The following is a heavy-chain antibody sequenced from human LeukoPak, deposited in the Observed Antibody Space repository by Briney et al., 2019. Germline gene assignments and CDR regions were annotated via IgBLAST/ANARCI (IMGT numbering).Heavy chain of an antibody. J-gene: IGHJ3*02. CDR2: IHSSGST. D-gene: IGHD1-14*01. V-gene: IGHV4-4*07. CDR1: GGSMSNYY. Sequence: SETLSLTCTVSGGSMSNYYWTWIRQPAGKGLEWIGRIHSSGSTNYSPSLKSRLTMSVDTSQNQVSLKLSSVTAADTAVYYCARRSGQSAFDIWGQGTMVTVSS. CDR3: ARRSGQSAFDI.